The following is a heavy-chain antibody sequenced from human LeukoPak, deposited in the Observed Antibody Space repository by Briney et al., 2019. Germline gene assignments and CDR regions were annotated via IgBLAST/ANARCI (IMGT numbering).Heavy chain of an antibody. CDR3: AKDQITMVRGVLTWGMDV. CDR2: ISYDGSNK. Sequence: PGGSLRLSCAASGFTFSSYGMHWVRQAPGKGLEWVAVISYDGSNKHYADSVKGRFTISRDNSKNTLYLQMNSLRAEDTAVYYCAKDQITMVRGVLTWGMDVWGQGTTVTVSS. J-gene: IGHJ6*02. CDR1: GFTFSSYG. D-gene: IGHD3-10*01. V-gene: IGHV3-30*18.